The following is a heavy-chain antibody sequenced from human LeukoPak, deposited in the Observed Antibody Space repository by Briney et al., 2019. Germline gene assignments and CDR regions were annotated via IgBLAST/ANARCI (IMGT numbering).Heavy chain of an antibody. CDR1: GFTFNNHA. D-gene: IGHD1-14*01. CDR3: AKDWASGNCFDH. CDR2: IGYGDTHT. Sequence: PGGSLRLSCATSGFTFNNHAISWVRQAPGKGLEWVSGIGYGDTHTYYADSVRGRFTISRDNSKNMVYLQMNSLRAEDTALYYCAKDWASGNCFDHWGQGTLVTVSS. V-gene: IGHV3-23*01. J-gene: IGHJ4*02.